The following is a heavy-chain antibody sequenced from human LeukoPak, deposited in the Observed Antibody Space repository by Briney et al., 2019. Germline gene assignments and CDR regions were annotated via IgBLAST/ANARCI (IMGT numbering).Heavy chain of an antibody. J-gene: IGHJ4*02. CDR1: GFTFSSYS. CDR2: IGGSDGTT. V-gene: IGHV3-23*01. D-gene: IGHD3-10*01. CDR3: AMYLVRGRFDY. Sequence: PGGSLRLSCAASGFTFSSYSMNWVRQAPGKGLEWVSSIGGSDGTTSYADSVKGRFTISRDNSKNTLSLQMNSLRADDTAVYYCAMYLVRGRFDYWGQGTLVTVSS.